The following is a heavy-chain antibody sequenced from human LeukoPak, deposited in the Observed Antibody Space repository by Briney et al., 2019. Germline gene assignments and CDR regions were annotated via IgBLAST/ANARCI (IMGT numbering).Heavy chain of an antibody. CDR2: IIPIFGTA. V-gene: IGHV1-69*13. CDR1: GGTFSSYA. CDR3: AREAYSNYGMVDY. Sequence: SVKVSCKASGGTFSSYAISWVRQAPGQGLEWMGGIIPIFGTANYAQKFQGRVAITADESTSTAYMELSSLRSEDTAVYYCAREAYSNYGMVDYWGQGTRVTVSS. D-gene: IGHD4-11*01. J-gene: IGHJ4*02.